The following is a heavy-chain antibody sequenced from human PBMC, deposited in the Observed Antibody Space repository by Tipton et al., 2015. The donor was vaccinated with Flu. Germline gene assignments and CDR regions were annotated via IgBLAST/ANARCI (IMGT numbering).Heavy chain of an antibody. Sequence: LRLSCTVYGGSISSGSYYWSWIRQPAGKGLEWIGRIYTSGSTNYNPSLKSRVTISVDTSKNQFSLKLSSVTAADTAVYYCARCPVEMATSGWYFDLWGRGTLVTVSS. D-gene: IGHD5-24*01. CDR3: ARCPVEMATSGWYFDL. CDR1: GGSISSGSYY. CDR2: IYTSGST. J-gene: IGHJ2*01. V-gene: IGHV4-61*02.